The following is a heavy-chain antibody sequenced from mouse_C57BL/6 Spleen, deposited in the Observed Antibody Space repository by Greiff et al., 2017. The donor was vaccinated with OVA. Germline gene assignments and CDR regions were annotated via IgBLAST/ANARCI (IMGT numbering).Heavy chain of an antibody. CDR3: AKSLVYYDYGSGYYDV. Sequence: VKLQESGAELMKPGASVKLSCKATGYTFTGYWIEWVKQRPGHGLEWIGEILPGSGSTNYNEKFKGKATFTADTSSNTAYMQLSSLTTKDSAIDYAAKSLVYYDYGSGYYDVWGTGTTVTVSS. CDR2: ILPGSGST. J-gene: IGHJ1*03. D-gene: IGHD2-4*01. CDR1: GYTFTGYW. V-gene: IGHV1-9*01.